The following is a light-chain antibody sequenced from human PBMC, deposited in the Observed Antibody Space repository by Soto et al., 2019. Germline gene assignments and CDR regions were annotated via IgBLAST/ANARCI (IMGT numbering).Light chain of an antibody. V-gene: IGLV2-14*01. CDR2: EVS. Sequence: QSVLTQPPSASGSPGQSVTISCTGTSSDVGGYNYVFWFQQHPGKAPKLIISEVSNRPSGVSSRFPGSKSGNTASLTISGLQAEDEAHYYCTSYTTSSTYVFGTGTKVTVL. CDR3: TSYTTSSTYV. J-gene: IGLJ1*01. CDR1: SSDVGGYNY.